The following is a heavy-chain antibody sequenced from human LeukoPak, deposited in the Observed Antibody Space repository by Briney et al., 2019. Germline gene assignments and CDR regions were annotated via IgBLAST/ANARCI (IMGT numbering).Heavy chain of an antibody. Sequence: GGSLRLSCAASGFTFSSYWMSWVRQAPGKGLEWVANINQDGGEKYYVDSVKGRFTISRDNAKNSLYLQMNSLRAEDTAVYYCARPRGYYYDSSGYYYQYFQHWGQGTLVTVSS. CDR1: GFTFSSYW. CDR3: ARPRGYYYDSSGYYYQYFQH. J-gene: IGHJ1*01. V-gene: IGHV3-7*01. D-gene: IGHD3-22*01. CDR2: INQDGGEK.